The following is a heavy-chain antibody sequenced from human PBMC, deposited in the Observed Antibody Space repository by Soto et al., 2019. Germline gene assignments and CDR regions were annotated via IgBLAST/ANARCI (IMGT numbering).Heavy chain of an antibody. CDR3: TKDTHSPSGYFEAFDV. Sequence: DAQLVESGGGLVQRGKSLRISCVASGFTFDDHTMHWVRQAPGRGLEWVSCISWNSGIIGYADSVKGRFTISRDNAKNSLYLRMDSLRPEDTAVYYCTKDTHSPSGYFEAFDVWGQGTKVIVSS. CDR1: GFTFDDHT. CDR2: ISWNSGII. V-gene: IGHV3-9*01. D-gene: IGHD3-22*01. J-gene: IGHJ3*01.